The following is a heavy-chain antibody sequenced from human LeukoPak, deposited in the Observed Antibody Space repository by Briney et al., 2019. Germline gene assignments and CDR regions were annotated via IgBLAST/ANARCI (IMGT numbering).Heavy chain of an antibody. D-gene: IGHD3-22*01. J-gene: IGHJ4*02. Sequence: SETLSLTCTVSGGSISSYYWSWIRQPPGKGLEWIGYIYYSGSTNYNPSLKSRVTISVDTSKNQFSLKLSSVTAADTAVYCCAKGRITMIVYFDYWGQGTLVTVSS. CDR1: GGSISSYY. CDR3: AKGRITMIVYFDY. V-gene: IGHV4-59*08. CDR2: IYYSGST.